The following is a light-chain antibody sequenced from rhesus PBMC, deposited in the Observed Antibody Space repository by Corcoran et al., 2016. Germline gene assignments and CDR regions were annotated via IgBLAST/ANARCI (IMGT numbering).Light chain of an antibody. J-gene: IGKJ2*01. CDR3: QHYYSTPYS. CDR2: EAS. CDR1: QGITND. V-gene: IGKV1-25*01. Sequence: DIQMTQSPSSLSASVGDRVTITCRASQGITNDLAWYQKKPGETPKLLIYEASSLQRGIPSRVRGSGYGTDFTLTISSLQPEDFATYYCQHYYSTPYSVGQGTKVEIK.